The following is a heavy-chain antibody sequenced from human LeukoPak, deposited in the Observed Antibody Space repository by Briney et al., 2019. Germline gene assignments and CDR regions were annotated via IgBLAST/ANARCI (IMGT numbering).Heavy chain of an antibody. Sequence: SETLSLTCAVYGGSFSDYYWSWIRQPPGRGLEWIGEINHSGSTNYNPSLKSRVTISVDTSKNQFSLKLSSVTAADTAVYYCARVSYDFWSGYLAGVDYYFDYWGQGTLVTVSS. J-gene: IGHJ4*02. CDR3: ARVSYDFWSGYLAGVDYYFDY. V-gene: IGHV4-34*01. CDR1: GGSFSDYY. D-gene: IGHD3-3*01. CDR2: INHSGST.